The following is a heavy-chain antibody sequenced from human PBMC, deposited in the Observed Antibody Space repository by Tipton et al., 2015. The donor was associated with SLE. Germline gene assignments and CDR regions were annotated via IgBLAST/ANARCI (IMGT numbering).Heavy chain of an antibody. CDR1: GGSFSGYY. V-gene: IGHV4-34*01. J-gene: IGHJ6*02. CDR2: INHSGST. Sequence: LRLSCAVYGGSFSGYYWSWIRQPPGKGLEWIGEINHSGSTNYNPSLKSRVTISVDTSKNQFSLKLSSVTAADTAVDYCARLWGSYSGMDVWGQVTTVTVAS. CDR3: ARLWGSYSGMDV. D-gene: IGHD3-16*01.